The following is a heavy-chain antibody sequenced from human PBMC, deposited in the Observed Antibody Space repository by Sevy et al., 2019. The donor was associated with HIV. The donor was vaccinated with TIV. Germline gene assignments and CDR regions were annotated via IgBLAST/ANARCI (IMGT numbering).Heavy chain of an antibody. D-gene: IGHD4-17*01. J-gene: IGHJ4*02. CDR3: AANGGFDY. Sequence: GGSLRLSCTASGFKFNDYLMNWVRQAPGKGLEWVSSINNNSDYIVYADSVKGRFTISRDNAKDSLFLQMNSLTTEDTAVYYCAANGGFDYWGQGTLVTVSS. CDR1: GFKFNDYL. CDR2: INNNSDYI. V-gene: IGHV3-21*01.